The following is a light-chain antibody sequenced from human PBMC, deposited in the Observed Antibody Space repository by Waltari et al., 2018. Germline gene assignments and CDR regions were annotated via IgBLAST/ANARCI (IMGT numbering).Light chain of an antibody. V-gene: IGLV3-21*01. CDR2: YDK. CDR1: NIASKS. Sequence: SYVLTQPPSVSVAPGMTARITCGGNNIASKSVHWYRQSPGQAPVLVIFYDKDRPAQIPDRFSGSNSGTTATLTISRVEAGDEADYYCQVWDSSTSHVVFGAGTKLTVL. CDR3: QVWDSSTSHVV. J-gene: IGLJ2*01.